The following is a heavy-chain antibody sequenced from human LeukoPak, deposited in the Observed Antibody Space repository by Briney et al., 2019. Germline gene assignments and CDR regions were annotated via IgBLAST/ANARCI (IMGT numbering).Heavy chain of an antibody. CDR1: GGSISSYY. CDR3: ASSGYSRSWFDY. CDR2: IYYSGSA. Sequence: SETLPLTCTVSGGSISSYYWSWIRQPPGKGLEWIGYIYYSGSANYNPSLKSRVTISVDTSKNQFSLKLSSVTAADTAVYYCASSGYSRSWFDYWGQGTLDRFSS. J-gene: IGHJ4*02. D-gene: IGHD6-13*01. V-gene: IGHV4-59*08.